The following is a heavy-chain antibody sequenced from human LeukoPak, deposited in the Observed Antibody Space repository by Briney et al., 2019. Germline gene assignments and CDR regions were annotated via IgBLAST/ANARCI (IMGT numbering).Heavy chain of an antibody. V-gene: IGHV1-8*03. CDR3: ARGAAPRGYYYMDV. CDR1: GYTFTSYD. D-gene: IGHD3-10*01. CDR2: MNPNSGNT. Sequence: ASVKVSCKASGYTFTSYDINWVRQATGQGLEWMGWMNPNSGNTGYAQKFQGRVTITRNTSISTAYMELSSLRSEDTAVYYCARGAAPRGYYYMDVWGKGTTVTVSS. J-gene: IGHJ6*03.